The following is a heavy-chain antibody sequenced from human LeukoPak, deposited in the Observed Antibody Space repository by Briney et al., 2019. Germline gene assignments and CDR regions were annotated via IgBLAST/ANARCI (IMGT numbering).Heavy chain of an antibody. D-gene: IGHD3-16*01. CDR1: GFTFSSYW. CDR2: IKQDGSEK. CDR3: ARLGRFMAAYYYYYGMDV. J-gene: IGHJ6*02. V-gene: IGHV3-7*03. Sequence: GGSLRLSCAASGFTFSSYWMSWVRQAPGKGLEWVANIKQDGSEKYYVDSVKGRFTISRDNAKNPLYLQMNSLRAEDTAVYYCARLGRFMAAYYYYYGMDVWGQGTTVTVSS.